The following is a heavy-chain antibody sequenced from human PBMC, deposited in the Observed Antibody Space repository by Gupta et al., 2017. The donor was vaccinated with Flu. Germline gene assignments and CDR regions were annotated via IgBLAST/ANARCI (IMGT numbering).Heavy chain of an antibody. CDR2: VIPIFRAA. CDR3: ARDSDYYGSGNSGKFNS. V-gene: IGHV1-69*01. CDR1: GGAFSSYA. D-gene: IGHD3-10*01. Sequence: QVQLVQSGAEFKKPASSVKVSCTASGGAFSSYAVIWVRQAPGQGLEWMGGVIPIFRAAHYAQKFQGRLTLTADESTSTAYMELSSLTSDDTAMYYCARDSDYYGSGNSGKFNSWGQGTRVAVSS. J-gene: IGHJ4*02.